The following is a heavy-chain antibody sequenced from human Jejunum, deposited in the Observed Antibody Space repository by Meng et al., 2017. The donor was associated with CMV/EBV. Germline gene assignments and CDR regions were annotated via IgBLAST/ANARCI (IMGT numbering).Heavy chain of an antibody. CDR1: GGSLVRTNW. J-gene: IGHJ4*02. CDR3: GDPPAGY. V-gene: IGHV4/OR15-8*02. CDR2: IFHSGTT. Sequence: TLSSTCVVHGGSLVRTNWWNRVRQPAGGGLEWNGEIFHSGTTNYNPSLKSRVTISIDNSENQFSLKLTSMTAADTAVYFCGDPPAGYWGQGILVTVSS.